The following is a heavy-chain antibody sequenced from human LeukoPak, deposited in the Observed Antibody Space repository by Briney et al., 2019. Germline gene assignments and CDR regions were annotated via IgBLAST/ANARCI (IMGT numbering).Heavy chain of an antibody. CDR3: ATSDDSSGSD. Sequence: PGGSLRLSCVTSGFTFSGYWMSWVRQAPRKGLEWVANINEDENIRHYVDSVKGRFTISRDNAKNSVFLQMNSLRDEDTALYYGATSDDSSGSDWGQGTLVTVSS. CDR2: INEDENIR. J-gene: IGHJ4*02. CDR1: GFTFSGYW. D-gene: IGHD3-22*01. V-gene: IGHV3-7*01.